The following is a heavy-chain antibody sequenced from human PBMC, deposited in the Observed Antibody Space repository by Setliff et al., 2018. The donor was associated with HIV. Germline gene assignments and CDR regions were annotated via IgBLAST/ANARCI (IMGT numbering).Heavy chain of an antibody. CDR3: ARASAERSSVRGLGIAFEI. CDR1: GDSINIHSW. V-gene: IGHV4-31*01. Sequence: SETLSLTCIVSGDSINIHSWWTWVRQHPGKGLEWIGYIHYSGSTYYNPSLKSTVSMSVDTSKNQFSLNVSSVTAADTAVYYCARASAERSSVRGLGIAFEIWGHGTMVTVSS. D-gene: IGHD3-10*01. CDR2: IHYSGST. J-gene: IGHJ3*02.